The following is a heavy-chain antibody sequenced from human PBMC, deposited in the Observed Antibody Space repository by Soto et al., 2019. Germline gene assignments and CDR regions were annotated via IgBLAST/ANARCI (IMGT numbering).Heavy chain of an antibody. V-gene: IGHV1-69*12. D-gene: IGHD3-9*01. CDR2: IIPIFGTA. J-gene: IGHJ5*02. CDR3: ARAKYYDILTGYYMFDP. Sequence: QVQLVQSGAEVKKPGSSVKVSCKASGGTFSSYAISWVRQAPGQGLEWMGGIIPIFGTANYAQKFQGRVTITADESTSTAYMEPSTLRSEDTAVYYCARAKYYDILTGYYMFDPWGQGTLVTVSS. CDR1: GGTFSSYA.